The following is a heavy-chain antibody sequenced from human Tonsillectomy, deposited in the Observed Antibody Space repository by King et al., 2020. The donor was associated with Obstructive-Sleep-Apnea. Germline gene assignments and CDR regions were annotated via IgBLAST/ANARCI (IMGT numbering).Heavy chain of an antibody. Sequence: VQLVESGAEVKKPGESLKISCKGSGYGFSNYWIAWVRQMPGKGLEWMGIVYPDDSDTTYNPSFQGRVTFSADKSIKTAYLHWSSLKASDTDIYYCVRYDTAGYLDYWAQGALVIVSS. J-gene: IGHJ4*02. CDR1: GYGFSNYW. CDR3: VRYDTAGYLDY. D-gene: IGHD3-22*01. CDR2: VYPDDSDT. V-gene: IGHV5-51*01.